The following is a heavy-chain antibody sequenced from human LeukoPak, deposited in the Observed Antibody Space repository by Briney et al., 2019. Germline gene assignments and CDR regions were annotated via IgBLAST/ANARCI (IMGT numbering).Heavy chain of an antibody. J-gene: IGHJ4*02. CDR3: GRGRGGTYVDY. V-gene: IGHV3-33*01. Sequence: GGSLRLSCEASGFAFSSYDIHWVRQAPGKGLDWVEVIGYDGTNKHYADSVKGRFTISRDNSKNTLYLQMNSLRAEDTAVYYCGRGRGGTYVDYWGQGTLVSVSS. CDR2: IGYDGTNK. D-gene: IGHD3-10*01. CDR1: GFAFSSYD.